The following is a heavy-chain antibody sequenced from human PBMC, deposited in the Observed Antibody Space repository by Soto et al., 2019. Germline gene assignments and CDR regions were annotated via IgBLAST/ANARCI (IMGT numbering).Heavy chain of an antibody. CDR2: INAGNGNT. D-gene: IGHD2-2*01. J-gene: IGHJ5*02. Sequence: ASVKVSCKASGYTFTSYAMNWVRQAPGQRLEWMGWINAGNGNTKYSQKFQGRVTITRDTSASTAYMELSSLRAEDTAVYYCASGLYCSSTSCYLDPWGQGTLVTVSS. V-gene: IGHV1-3*01. CDR1: GYTFTSYA. CDR3: ASGLYCSSTSCYLDP.